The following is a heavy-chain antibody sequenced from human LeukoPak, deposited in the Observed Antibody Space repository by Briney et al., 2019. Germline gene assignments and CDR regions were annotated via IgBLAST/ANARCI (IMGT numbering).Heavy chain of an antibody. D-gene: IGHD6-13*01. J-gene: IGHJ4*02. CDR1: GFTFSSYS. CDR2: ISGSGGST. CDR3: AKSSPLAYFFDY. V-gene: IGHV3-23*01. Sequence: PGGSLRLSCAASGFTFSSYSMNWVRQAPGKGLEWVSAISGSGGSTYYADSVKGRFTISRDNSKNTLYLQMNSLRAEDTAVYYCAKSSPLAYFFDYWGQGTLVTVSS.